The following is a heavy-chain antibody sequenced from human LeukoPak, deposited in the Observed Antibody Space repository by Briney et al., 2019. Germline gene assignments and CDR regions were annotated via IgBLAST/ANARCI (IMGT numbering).Heavy chain of an antibody. Sequence: GGSLRPSCAASGFTFSSYWMNWVRQAPGKGLEWVANIKKDGSERYYEDSVKGRYTISGDNTRKSLYLQMNTLRAEDTAVYYCARDLAGPPQEAFDIWGQGTMVTVSS. V-gene: IGHV3-7*01. J-gene: IGHJ3*02. CDR3: ARDLAGPPQEAFDI. CDR2: IKKDGSER. CDR1: GFTFSSYW.